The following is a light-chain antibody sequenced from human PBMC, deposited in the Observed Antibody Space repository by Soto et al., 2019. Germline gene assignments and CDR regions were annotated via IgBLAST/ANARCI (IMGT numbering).Light chain of an antibody. J-gene: IGKJ3*01. CDR2: GAS. CDR1: QNIRNY. CDR3: QQSYTAVYV. V-gene: IGKV1-39*01. Sequence: DIQMTQSPSSLSASVGDRVTITCRASQNIRNYLNWYQHTPGKAPNLLIYGASTLQSGVPSRFSASGSETDFTLTINNLQPEDFATYYCQQSYTAVYVFGPGTKVDIK.